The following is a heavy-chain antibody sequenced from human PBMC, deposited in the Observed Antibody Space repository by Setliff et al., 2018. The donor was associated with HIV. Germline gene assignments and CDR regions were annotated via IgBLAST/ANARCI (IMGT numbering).Heavy chain of an antibody. CDR2: ISTNTGDP. CDR3: ARESDDGNFLGWFDP. D-gene: IGHD1-26*01. CDR1: GYSFTSSG. V-gene: IGHV7-4-1*01. Sequence: ASVKVSCKASGYSFTSSGMNWVRQAPGQGLEWMGRISTNTGDPMYAQGFTGRFAFSLDITVNTAYLQISSLKTEDTAVYYCARESDDGNFLGWFDPWGQGTLVTVSS. J-gene: IGHJ5*02.